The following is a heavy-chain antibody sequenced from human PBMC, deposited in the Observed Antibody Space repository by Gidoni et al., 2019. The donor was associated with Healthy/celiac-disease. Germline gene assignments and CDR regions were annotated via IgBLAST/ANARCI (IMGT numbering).Heavy chain of an antibody. V-gene: IGHV3-9*01. J-gene: IGHJ6*02. CDR2: ISWNSGSI. Sequence: EVQLVESGGGLVQPGRSLRLSCAASGFTFDDYAMHWVRQAPGKGLEWVSGISWNSGSIGYADSVKGRFTISRDNAKNSLYLQMNSLRAEDTALYYCAKETTTYYYGMDVWGQGTTVTVSS. CDR1: GFTFDDYA. CDR3: AKETTTYYYGMDV. D-gene: IGHD1-1*01.